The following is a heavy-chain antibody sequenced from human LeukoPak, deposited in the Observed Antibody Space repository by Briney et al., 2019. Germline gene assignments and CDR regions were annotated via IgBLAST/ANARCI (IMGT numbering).Heavy chain of an antibody. D-gene: IGHD1-1*01. CDR3: ARDTGGGFDH. J-gene: IGHJ5*02. Sequence: GGSLRLSCAASGFNFRNYWISWVRQAPGKGLEWVANIKDDGRDKYYVDSVKGRFTISRDNARNSLSLQMNSLRVEDTAVYYCARDTGGGFDHWGQGTLVTVSS. V-gene: IGHV3-7*01. CDR2: IKDDGRDK. CDR1: GFNFRNYW.